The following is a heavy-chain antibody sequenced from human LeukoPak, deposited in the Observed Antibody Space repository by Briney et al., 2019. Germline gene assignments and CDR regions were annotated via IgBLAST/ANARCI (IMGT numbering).Heavy chain of an antibody. V-gene: IGHV4-4*07. CDR2: FYTSGST. J-gene: IGHJ5*02. CDR1: GGSISSYY. CDR3: AREPSSGYYSVGLRFDP. Sequence: SETLSLTCTVSGGSISSYYWSWIRQPAGKGLEWIGRFYTSGSTNYNPSLKSRVTMSVDTSKNQFSLKLSSVTAADTAVYYCAREPSSGYYSVGLRFDPWGQGTLVTVSS. D-gene: IGHD3-22*01.